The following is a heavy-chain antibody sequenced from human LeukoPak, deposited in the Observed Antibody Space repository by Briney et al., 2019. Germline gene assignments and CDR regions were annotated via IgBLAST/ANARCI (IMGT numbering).Heavy chain of an antibody. CDR3: ANVGATLLGAFDI. J-gene: IGHJ3*02. D-gene: IGHD1-26*01. V-gene: IGHV3-23*01. CDR1: GFTFSSYA. Sequence: PGGSLRLSCAASGFTFSSYAMSWVRQAPGKGLEWVSAISGSGGSTYYADSVKGRFTISRDNSKNTLYLQMNSLRAEDTAVYYRANVGATLLGAFDIWGQGTMVTVSS. CDR2: ISGSGGST.